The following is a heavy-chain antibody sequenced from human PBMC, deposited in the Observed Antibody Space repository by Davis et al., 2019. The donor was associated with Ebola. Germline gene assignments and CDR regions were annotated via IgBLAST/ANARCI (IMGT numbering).Heavy chain of an antibody. Sequence: MPSETLSLTCAVYGGSFSGYYWSWIRQPPGKGLEWNGEINHSGSTNYNPSLKRRVTISVDTSKNQFSLKLSSVTAADTAVYYCARARWSYYDSSGYYYVGWYFDLWCLGTLVTVSS. V-gene: IGHV4-34*01. J-gene: IGHJ2*01. CDR3: ARARWSYYDSSGYYYVGWYFDL. CDR2: INHSGST. D-gene: IGHD3-22*01. CDR1: GGSFSGYY.